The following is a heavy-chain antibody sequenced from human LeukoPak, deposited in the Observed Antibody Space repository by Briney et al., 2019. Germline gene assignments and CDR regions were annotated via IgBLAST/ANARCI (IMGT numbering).Heavy chain of an antibody. CDR3: ARDSLPAAISANNWFDP. J-gene: IGHJ5*02. CDR2: ISYDGSNK. CDR1: GFTFSSYA. Sequence: GGSLRLSCAASGFTFSSYAMHWVRQAPGKGLEWVAVISYDGSNKYYADSVKGRFTISRDNSKNTLYLQMNSLRAEDTAVYYCARDSLPAAISANNWFDPWGQGTLVTVSS. V-gene: IGHV3-30-3*01. D-gene: IGHD2-2*01.